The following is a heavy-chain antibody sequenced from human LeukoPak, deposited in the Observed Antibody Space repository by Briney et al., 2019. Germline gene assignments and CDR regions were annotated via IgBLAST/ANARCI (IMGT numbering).Heavy chain of an antibody. CDR1: GFTYSSYA. D-gene: IGHD7-27*01. J-gene: IGHJ4*02. CDR2: IWYDGSNK. Sequence: GGSLRLSCAASGFTYSSYAMHWVRQAPGKGLDWVAFIWYDGSNKYHTDSVKGRFTISRDNSKNTLYLQMNSLRAEDTAVYYCARGDWGMYYFDYWGQGTLVTVSS. V-gene: IGHV3-30*04. CDR3: ARGDWGMYYFDY.